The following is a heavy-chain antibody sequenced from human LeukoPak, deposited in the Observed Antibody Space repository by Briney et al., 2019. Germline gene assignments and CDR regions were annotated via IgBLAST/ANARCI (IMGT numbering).Heavy chain of an antibody. Sequence: GGSLRLSCAASGFTFSSYDMHWVRHATGKGLEWVSAIGTAGDTYYPGSGKGRFPISRQNAKNSLYLQMNSLRAGDTAVYYCARGAANYCSSTSCYPGSYGMDVWGQGTTVTVSS. D-gene: IGHD2-2*01. V-gene: IGHV3-13*01. J-gene: IGHJ6*02. CDR2: IGTAGDT. CDR1: GFTFSSYD. CDR3: ARGAANYCSSTSCYPGSYGMDV.